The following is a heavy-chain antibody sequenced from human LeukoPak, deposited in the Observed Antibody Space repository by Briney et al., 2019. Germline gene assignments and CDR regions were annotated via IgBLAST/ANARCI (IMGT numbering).Heavy chain of an antibody. D-gene: IGHD1-26*01. CDR3: ARGPIVGATLHFDY. J-gene: IGHJ4*02. Sequence: ASVKVSCKASGGTFSSYTISWVRQAPGQGLEWMGRIIPILGIANYAQKFQGRVTITADKSTSTAYMELSSLRSEDTAVYYCARGPIVGATLHFDYWGQGTLVTVSS. CDR1: GGTFSSYT. CDR2: IIPILGIA. V-gene: IGHV1-69*02.